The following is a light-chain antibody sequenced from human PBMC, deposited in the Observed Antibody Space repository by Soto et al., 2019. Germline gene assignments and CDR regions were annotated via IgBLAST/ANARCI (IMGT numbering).Light chain of an antibody. CDR2: DVN. J-gene: IGLJ1*01. V-gene: IGLV2-14*03. CDR3: SSYSTTNILV. Sequence: QSALTQPASVSWSAGQSVTISCTGASSDVGAYEHVSWYQQHPGRAPKLILYDVNNRPSGVSNHFSGSKSGNTASLVISGLQANDEADYYCSSYSTTNILVFGSGTKVTVL. CDR1: SSDVGAYEH.